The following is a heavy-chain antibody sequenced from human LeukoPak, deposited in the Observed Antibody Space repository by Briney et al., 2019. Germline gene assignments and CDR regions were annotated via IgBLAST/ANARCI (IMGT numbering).Heavy chain of an antibody. D-gene: IGHD4-17*01. CDR1: GGSISSSNW. CDR3: ARAGDYGDYEEYGMDV. V-gene: IGHV4-4*02. J-gene: IGHJ6*02. CDR2: IYHSGST. Sequence: SGTLSLTCAVSGGSISSSNWWSWVRQPPGKGLEWIGEIYHSGSTNYNPSLKSRVTISVDKSKNQFSLKLSSVTAADTAVYYCARAGDYGDYEEYGMDVWGQGTTVTVSS.